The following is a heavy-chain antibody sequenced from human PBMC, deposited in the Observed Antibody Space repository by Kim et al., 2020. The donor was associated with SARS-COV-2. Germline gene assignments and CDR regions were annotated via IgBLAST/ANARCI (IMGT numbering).Heavy chain of an antibody. CDR1: GYTFTSYD. D-gene: IGHD3-9*01. CDR2: MNPNSGNT. CDR3: ARGVDVLRYFDSHYYMDV. J-gene: IGHJ6*03. V-gene: IGHV1-8*01. Sequence: ASVKVSCKASGYTFTSYDINWVRQATGQGLEWMGWMNPNSGNTGYAQKFQGRVTMTRNTSISTAYMELSSLRSEDTAVYYCARGVDVLRYFDSHYYMDVWGKGTTVTVSS.